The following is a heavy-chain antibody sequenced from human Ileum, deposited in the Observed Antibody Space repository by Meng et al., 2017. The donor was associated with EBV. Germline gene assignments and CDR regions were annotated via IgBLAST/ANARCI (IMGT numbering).Heavy chain of an antibody. CDR1: GGFVGTASYL. J-gene: IGHJ4*02. D-gene: IGHD2-15*01. V-gene: IGHV4-61*01. CDR3: ARDPNPGYCSGGGCFD. Sequence: QRRLQESGPVLVEPSVALALSCSVSGGFVGTASYLWTCIRQPPGKGLEWIGNIYYLGNTNYNPSLKSRLTISVDTSKNQFYLRLSPVTAADTAMYYCARDPNPGYCSGGGCFDLGQGTLVTVSS. CDR2: IYYLGNT.